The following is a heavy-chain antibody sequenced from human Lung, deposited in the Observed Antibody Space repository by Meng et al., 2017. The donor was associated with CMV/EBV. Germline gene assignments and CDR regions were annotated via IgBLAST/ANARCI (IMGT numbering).Heavy chain of an antibody. J-gene: IGHJ1*01. V-gene: IGHV4-4*02. CDR1: GDSITNHNW. Sequence: QVQLGESGPALVKPSGTLSLTCAVSGDSITNHNWWAWVRQPPGKGLEWIGEIPHRGSSAYNPSLKSRVSMSIDKSKNQFSLKLTSVTAADTAVYHCLRRSGGSVWGQGTLVTVSS. CDR2: IPHRGSS. CDR3: LRRSGGSV. D-gene: IGHD3-10*01.